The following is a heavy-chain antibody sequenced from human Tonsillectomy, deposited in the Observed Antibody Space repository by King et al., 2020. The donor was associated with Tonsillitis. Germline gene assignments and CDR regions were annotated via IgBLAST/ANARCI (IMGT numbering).Heavy chain of an antibody. Sequence: VQLVESGGGVVQPGRSLSLSCAASGLTLSTYGVHWVRQAPGKGLEWVAVVGSDGSSSYYADSVKGRFTISRDNSKNTVFLQMNSLRAEDTALYYCARDSCSRTSCYIDYWGQGTLVTVSS. CDR3: ARDSCSRTSCYIDY. CDR2: VGSDGSSS. D-gene: IGHD2-2*02. V-gene: IGHV3-33*08. J-gene: IGHJ4*02. CDR1: GLTLSTYG.